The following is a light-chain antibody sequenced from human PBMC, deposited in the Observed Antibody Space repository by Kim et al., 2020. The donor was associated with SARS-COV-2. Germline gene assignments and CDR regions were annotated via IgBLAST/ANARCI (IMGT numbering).Light chain of an antibody. J-gene: IGLJ2*01. CDR1: SSNIGASYA. CDR3: QSYDTSLGVV. V-gene: IGLV1-40*01. Sequence: GQRVTLPCTGSSSNIGASYAVRLYQSHPGTAPQLLIYGDNNRPSGVPDRFSGSKSDTSASLAITGLQAEDEADYYCQSYDTSLGVVFGGGTKVTVL. CDR2: GDN.